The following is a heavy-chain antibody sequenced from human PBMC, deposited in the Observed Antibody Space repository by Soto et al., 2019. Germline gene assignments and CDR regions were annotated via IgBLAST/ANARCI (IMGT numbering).Heavy chain of an antibody. Sequence: ASVKVSCKASGGTFSSYAISWVRQAPGQGLEWMGGIIPIFGTANYAQKFQGRVTITADESTSTAYMELSSLRSEDTAVYYCARTRELPIVNWFDPWGQGTLVTVS. J-gene: IGHJ5*02. CDR1: GGTFSSYA. V-gene: IGHV1-69*13. D-gene: IGHD1-26*01. CDR2: IIPIFGTA. CDR3: ARTRELPIVNWFDP.